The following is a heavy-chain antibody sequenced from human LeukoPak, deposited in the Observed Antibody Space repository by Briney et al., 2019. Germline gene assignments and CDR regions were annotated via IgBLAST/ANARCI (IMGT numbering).Heavy chain of an antibody. V-gene: IGHV3-30*02. Sequence: GGSLRLSCAASGFTFSTYGMHWVRQAPGKGLEWVAFIRYDGSNKYYADSVKGRFTISRDNSKNTLYLQMNSLRAEDTAVYYCVKDQKKGYSYGYVFYYYYMDVWGKGTTVTISS. J-gene: IGHJ6*03. CDR1: GFTFSTYG. CDR2: IRYDGSNK. CDR3: VKDQKKGYSYGYVFYYYYMDV. D-gene: IGHD5-18*01.